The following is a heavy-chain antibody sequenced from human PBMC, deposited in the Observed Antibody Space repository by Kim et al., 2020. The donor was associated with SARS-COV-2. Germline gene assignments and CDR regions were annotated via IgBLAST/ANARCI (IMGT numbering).Heavy chain of an antibody. J-gene: IGHJ4*02. Sequence: GGSLRLSCAASGFTFEDYAMHWVRQAPGKGLEWVSGISWGSGSINYADSVQGRFTIFRDNAKNSLYLQMDSLTAEDTAVYYCAKEGRRFFDYWGQGTLLTVSS. CDR1: GFTFEDYA. CDR2: ISWGSGSI. V-gene: IGHV3-9*01. D-gene: IGHD3-3*01. CDR3: AKEGRRFFDY.